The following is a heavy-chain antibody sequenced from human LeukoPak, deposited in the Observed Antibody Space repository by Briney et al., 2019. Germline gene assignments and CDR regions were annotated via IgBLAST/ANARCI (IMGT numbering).Heavy chain of an antibody. V-gene: IGHV4-39*01. CDR1: VGSISITSYY. CDR2: IYYSGST. J-gene: IGHJ4*02. D-gene: IGHD3-10*01. CDR3: ARDNYSGSGKFNCMGCHRN. Sequence: SETLSLTCTVSVGSISITSYYWGWIRQPPGKGLEWIGSIYYSGSTYYNPSLNSRVTISVDTAKNQFSLKLSSVNAADTAVYYCARDNYSGSGKFNCMGCHRNWGQGTMVTVSS.